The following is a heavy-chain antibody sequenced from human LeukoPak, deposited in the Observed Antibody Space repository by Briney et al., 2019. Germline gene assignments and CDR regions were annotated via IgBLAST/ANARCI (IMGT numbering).Heavy chain of an antibody. J-gene: IGHJ4*02. Sequence: GASVKVSCKASGYTFTDYGIIWVRRAPGQGLQWMGWISAHNGKTNYAQKLQGRVTMTTDTSTSTVYMELRGLRPDDTAVYYCARAEATLLLDYWGQGTLVTVSS. CDR1: GYTFTDYG. CDR3: ARAEATLLLDY. V-gene: IGHV1-18*01. CDR2: ISAHNGKT. D-gene: IGHD5-12*01.